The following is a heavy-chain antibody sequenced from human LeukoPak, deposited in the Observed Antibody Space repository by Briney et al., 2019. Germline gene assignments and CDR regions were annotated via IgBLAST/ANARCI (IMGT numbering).Heavy chain of an antibody. CDR1: GGSFSGYY. D-gene: IGHD3-22*01. CDR2: INHSGST. J-gene: IGHJ4*02. Sequence: PSETLSLTCAVYGGSFSGYYWSRIRQPPGKGLEWIGEINHSGSTNYNPSLKSRVTISVDTSKNQFSLKLSSVTAADTAVYYCARPLYYHDSSGYLSWGQGTLVTVSS. CDR3: ARPLYYHDSSGYLS. V-gene: IGHV4-34*01.